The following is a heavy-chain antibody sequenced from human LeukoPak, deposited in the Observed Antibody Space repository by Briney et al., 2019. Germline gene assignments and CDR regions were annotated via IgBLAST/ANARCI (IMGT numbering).Heavy chain of an antibody. CDR3: AKASRRHCPNTSCYTLDY. V-gene: IGHV3-13*01. CDR1: GFTFRSYD. CDR2: IGTAGEI. D-gene: IGHD2-2*02. Sequence: GGSLRLSCAASGFTFRSYDMHWVRQATGKGLEWVSGIGTAGEIYYPGSVKGRFTISRENAKNSLCLQMNSLRAGDTAVYYCAKASRRHCPNTSCYTLDYWGQGTLVTGSS. J-gene: IGHJ4*02.